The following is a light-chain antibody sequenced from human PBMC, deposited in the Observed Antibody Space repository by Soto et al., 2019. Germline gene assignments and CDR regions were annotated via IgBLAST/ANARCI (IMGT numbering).Light chain of an antibody. J-gene: IGKJ1*01. CDR3: QQCNNWPRT. CDR2: GAS. V-gene: IGKV3-15*01. Sequence: EIVMTQSPATLSVSPGERATLSCRXSQSVSTXLAWYQQKPGQAPRLLIYGASTRATGIPARFSGSGSGTEFTLTISSLQSEDFAVYYCQQCNNWPRTFGQGTKVEIK. CDR1: QSVSTX.